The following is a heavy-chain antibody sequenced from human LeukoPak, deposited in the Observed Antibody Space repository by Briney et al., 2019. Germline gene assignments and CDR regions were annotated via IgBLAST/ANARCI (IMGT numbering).Heavy chain of an antibody. CDR1: GLTFRTYA. CDR3: ANLIVVVPAAEIGEDY. D-gene: IGHD2-2*01. Sequence: PGGSLRLSCAASGLTFRTYAMSWVRQAPGKGLEWVSAISGSGGSTYYADSVKGRFTISRDNSKNTLYLQMNSLRAEDTAVYYCANLIVVVPAAEIGEDYWGQGTLVTVSS. CDR2: ISGSGGST. J-gene: IGHJ4*02. V-gene: IGHV3-23*01.